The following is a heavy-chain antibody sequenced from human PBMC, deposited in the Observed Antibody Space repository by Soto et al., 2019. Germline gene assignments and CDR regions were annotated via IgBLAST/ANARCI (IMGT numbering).Heavy chain of an antibody. Sequence: QVQLVQSGAELKKPGASVKVSCKASGYTFTSYDINWVRKATGQGLEWMGWMNPNSGNTGYAQKFQGRVTMTRNSSISTAYMELSSRRSEETAVYYCAREYSSGWSKDWGPGTLVTVSS. V-gene: IGHV1-8*01. CDR3: AREYSSGWSKD. CDR2: MNPNSGNT. CDR1: GYTFTSYD. J-gene: IGHJ4*02. D-gene: IGHD6-19*01.